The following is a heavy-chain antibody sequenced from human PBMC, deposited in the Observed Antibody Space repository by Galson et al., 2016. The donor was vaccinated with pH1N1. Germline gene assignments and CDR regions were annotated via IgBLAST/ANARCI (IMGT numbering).Heavy chain of an antibody. CDR3: ARETYVDTPIR. CDR2: INNRGSTI. J-gene: IGHJ4*02. V-gene: IGHV3-48*01. Sequence: SLRLSCAASGFTFSTYSMNWVRQAPGKGLERVSYINNRGSTIYYSDSVKGRFTISRYNAKNSLYLQMNSLRAEDTAVYYCARETYVDTPIRWGQGTLVTVSS. CDR1: GFTFSTYS. D-gene: IGHD5-18*01.